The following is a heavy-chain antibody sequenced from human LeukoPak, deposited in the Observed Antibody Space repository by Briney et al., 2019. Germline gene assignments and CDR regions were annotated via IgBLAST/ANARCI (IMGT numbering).Heavy chain of an antibody. CDR2: IWSDGSNK. Sequence: GGSLRLSCATSGFTFCDYGIHWVRQAPGRGLECVAVIWSDGSNKYYADSVKGRFTISRDNSKKTLYLQMNSLRVEDTAVYYCVRASGSFDYWGQGTLVTVSS. J-gene: IGHJ4*02. CDR1: GFTFCDYG. V-gene: IGHV3-33*01. D-gene: IGHD3-10*01. CDR3: VRASGSFDY.